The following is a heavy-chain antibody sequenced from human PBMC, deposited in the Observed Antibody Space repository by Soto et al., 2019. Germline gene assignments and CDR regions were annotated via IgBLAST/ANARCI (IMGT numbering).Heavy chain of an antibody. CDR1: GGTFSSYA. V-gene: IGHV1-69*13. Sequence: SVKVSCKASGGTFSSYAISWVRQAPGQGLEWMGGIIPIFGTANYAQKFQGRVTITADESTSTAYMELSSLRSEDTAVYYCAREDYDFWSGYYPTDYYYYGMDVWGQGTTVTVSS. J-gene: IGHJ6*02. CDR2: IIPIFGTA. CDR3: AREDYDFWSGYYPTDYYYYGMDV. D-gene: IGHD3-3*01.